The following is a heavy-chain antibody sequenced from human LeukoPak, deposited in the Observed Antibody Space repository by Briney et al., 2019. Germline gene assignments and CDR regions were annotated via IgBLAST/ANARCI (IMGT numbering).Heavy chain of an antibody. J-gene: IGHJ4*02. CDR1: GFTFSSYA. CDR2: ISGSGGST. V-gene: IGHV3-23*01. D-gene: IGHD6-13*01. CDR3: AFRGYSSSWYTLGY. Sequence: PRGSLRLSCAASGFTFSSYAMIWVRQAPGKGLEWVSAISGSGGSTYYADSVKGRFTISRDNSKNTLYLQMNSLRAEDTAVYYCAFRGYSSSWYTLGYWGQGTLVTVSS.